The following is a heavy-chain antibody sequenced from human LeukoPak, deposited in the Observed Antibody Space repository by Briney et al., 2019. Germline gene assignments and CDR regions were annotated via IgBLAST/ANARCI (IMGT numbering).Heavy chain of an antibody. Sequence: ASVKVSCKASGYTFTSYGISWVRQAPGQGLEWMGWISAYNGNTNYAQKLQGRVTLTRDTSASTAYMELNSLSSEDTAVYYCARVPLHDASGRYYPHWGQGTLVTVSS. V-gene: IGHV1-18*01. D-gene: IGHD3-22*01. CDR2: ISAYNGNT. J-gene: IGHJ1*01. CDR1: GYTFTSYG. CDR3: ARVPLHDASGRYYPH.